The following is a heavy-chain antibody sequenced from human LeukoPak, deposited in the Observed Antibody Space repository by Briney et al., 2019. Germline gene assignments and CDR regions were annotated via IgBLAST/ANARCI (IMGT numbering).Heavy chain of an antibody. V-gene: IGHV3-21*01. J-gene: IGHJ6*03. CDR1: GFTFSSYS. Sequence: PGGSLRLSCAASGFTFSSYSMNWVRQAPGKGLEWVSSISSSSSYIYYADSVKGRFTISRDNAKNSLYLQMNSLRAEDTAVYYCARAGIAAANYYMDVWGKGTTVTISS. CDR2: ISSSSSYI. CDR3: ARAGIAAANYYMDV. D-gene: IGHD6-13*01.